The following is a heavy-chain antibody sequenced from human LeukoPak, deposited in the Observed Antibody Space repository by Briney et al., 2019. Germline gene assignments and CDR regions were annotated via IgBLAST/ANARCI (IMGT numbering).Heavy chain of an antibody. Sequence: GGSLRLSCTASGFTFNTYPMHWVRQAPGKGLVWVSRVYSDGSDSRHADSVKGRFTISGDNAKNTLYLQMNSLRVEDTAVYYCARRPVITMVRGVIFRGMDVWGQGTTVTVSS. CDR3: ARRPVITMVRGVIFRGMDV. CDR2: VYSDGSDS. V-gene: IGHV3-74*01. CDR1: GFTFNTYP. J-gene: IGHJ6*02. D-gene: IGHD3-10*01.